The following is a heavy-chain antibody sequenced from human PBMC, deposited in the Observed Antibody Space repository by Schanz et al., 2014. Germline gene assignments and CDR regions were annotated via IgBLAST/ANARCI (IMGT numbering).Heavy chain of an antibody. Sequence: QGQLVQSGAEVKKPGASVKVSCKASGYTFTSYGITWVRQAPGQGPEWMGWISAFDDKTDYAQNFQGRLIMTTDTSTTTVYMELRGLRSDDTAVYYCARETTIITGGAFDVWGQGSLXTVSS. CDR2: ISAFDDKT. D-gene: IGHD3-9*01. J-gene: IGHJ4*02. V-gene: IGHV1-18*01. CDR1: GYTFTSYG. CDR3: ARETTIITGGAFDV.